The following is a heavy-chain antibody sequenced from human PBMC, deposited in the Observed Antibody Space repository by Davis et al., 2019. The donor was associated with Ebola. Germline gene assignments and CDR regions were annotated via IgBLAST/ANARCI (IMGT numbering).Heavy chain of an antibody. CDR1: GASISSYY. J-gene: IGHJ5*02. D-gene: IGHD2-2*01. CDR3: ARGAWPYAENWFDP. CDR2: IYHTGNI. V-gene: IGHV4-59*01. Sequence: PSETLSLTCTVSGASISSYYWSWFRQPPGKGLEWIGCIYHTGNINYNPSLKSRVTISVDTSRNQFSLKVSSVTAADTAVYYCARGAWPYAENWFDPWGQGTLVTVSS.